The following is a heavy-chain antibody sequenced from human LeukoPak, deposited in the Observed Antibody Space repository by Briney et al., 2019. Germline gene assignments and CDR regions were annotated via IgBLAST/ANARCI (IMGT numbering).Heavy chain of an antibody. J-gene: IGHJ6*02. CDR3: ARDEPGGFGEPKTPLYYYYYYGMDV. D-gene: IGHD3-10*01. CDR1: GFTFSSYG. Sequence: PGGSLRLSCAASGFTFSSYGMHWVRQAPGKGLEWVSSISSSSSYIYYADSVKGRFTISRDNAKNSLYLQMNSLRAEDTAVYYCARDEPGGFGEPKTPLYYYYYYGMDVWGQGTTVTVSS. V-gene: IGHV3-21*01. CDR2: ISSSSSYI.